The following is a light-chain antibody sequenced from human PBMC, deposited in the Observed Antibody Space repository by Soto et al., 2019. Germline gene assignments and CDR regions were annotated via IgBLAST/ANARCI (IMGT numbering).Light chain of an antibody. Sequence: EIVLTQSPATVPVSPGERVTLSCRASQSVSIDLAWYQHKPGQAPRLLIYGASTRATDIPNRFSGSGSGTDFTLTISRLEPEDFAVYYCQQYGNSPHTFGQGTKVDIK. CDR3: QQYGNSPHT. CDR1: QSVSID. CDR2: GAS. J-gene: IGKJ1*01. V-gene: IGKV3-20*01.